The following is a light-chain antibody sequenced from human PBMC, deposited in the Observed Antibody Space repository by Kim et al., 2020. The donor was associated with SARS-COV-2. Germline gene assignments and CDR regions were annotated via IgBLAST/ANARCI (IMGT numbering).Light chain of an antibody. V-gene: IGLV2-11*01. J-gene: IGLJ1*01. CDR2: DVS. CDR3: CSYAGSYTDG. CDR1: RSDVGGYNY. Sequence: GQSVTISCTGTRSDVGGYNYVSWYQQHPGKAPKLMIYDVSKRPSGVPDRFSGSKSGNTASLTISGLQAEDEADYYCCSYAGSYTDGFGTGTKVTVL.